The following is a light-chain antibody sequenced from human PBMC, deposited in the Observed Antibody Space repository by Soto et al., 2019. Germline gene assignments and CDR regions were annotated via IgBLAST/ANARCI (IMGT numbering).Light chain of an antibody. Sequence: EVVLTQSPGTLSLSPGERVTLSCRASQGVASSYLAWYQQKPGRAPRLLLYSASGRATGIPDRFGGSGSGTDFTLTISRLEPEDFAVYYCHHFGSLPETFGQGTNVE. V-gene: IGKV3-20*01. CDR2: SAS. CDR3: HHFGSLPET. J-gene: IGKJ1*01. CDR1: QGVASSY.